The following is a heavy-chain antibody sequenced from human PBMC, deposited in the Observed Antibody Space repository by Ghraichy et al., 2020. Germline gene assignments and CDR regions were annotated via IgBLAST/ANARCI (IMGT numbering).Heavy chain of an antibody. CDR3: TIDSLRRRDGRTIAGIVIRLAYYYDYSMTV. V-gene: IGHV3-15*01. CDR1: GFTFSDAC. Sequence: GGSLRLSCGASGFTFSDACMSWVRQAPGKGLEWLGRIKSKTDGGTTDYAAPVKVSFIISRDDSDNTLSLQMHGLKTEDTAVYYCTIDSLRRRDGRTIAGIVIRLAYYYDYSMTVRSQGTTATVSS. CDR2: IKSKTDGGTT. J-gene: IGHJ6*02. D-gene: IGHD1-20*01.